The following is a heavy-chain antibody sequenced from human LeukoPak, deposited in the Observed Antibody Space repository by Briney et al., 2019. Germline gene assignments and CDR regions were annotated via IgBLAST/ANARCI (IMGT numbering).Heavy chain of an antibody. J-gene: IGHJ5*02. CDR1: GFTFSSYS. Sequence: PGGSLRLSCAASGFTFSSYSMNWVRQAPGKGLEWVSSISSSSSYIYYADSVKGRFTISRDNAKNSLYLQMNSLRAEDTAVYYCAKDSVADVLLWLGEALDPWGQGTLVTVSS. V-gene: IGHV3-21*04. D-gene: IGHD3-10*01. CDR3: AKDSVADVLLWLGEALDP. CDR2: ISSSSSYI.